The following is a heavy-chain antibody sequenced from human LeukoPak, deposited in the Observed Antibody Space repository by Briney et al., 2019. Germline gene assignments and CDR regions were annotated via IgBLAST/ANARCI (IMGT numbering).Heavy chain of an antibody. CDR3: ARAKVSDY. D-gene: IGHD1-14*01. V-gene: IGHV3-7*01. Sequence: GGSLRLSCAASGFIFSNYWMSWVRQAPGKGLEWVANIKQDGSEKFYVDSVKGRFTISRDNAENSLYLQMNSLRAEDTAVYYCARAKVSDYWGQGTLVTVSS. CDR2: IKQDGSEK. J-gene: IGHJ4*02. CDR1: GFIFSNYW.